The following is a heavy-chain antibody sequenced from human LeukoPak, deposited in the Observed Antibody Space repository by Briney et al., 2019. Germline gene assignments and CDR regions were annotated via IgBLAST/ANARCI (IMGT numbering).Heavy chain of an antibody. CDR3: ARGSWILWFGEPNNWFDP. D-gene: IGHD3-10*01. Sequence: SETLSLTCAVYGGSFSGYYWSWIRQPPGKGLEWIGEINHSGSTNYNPSLKSRVTISVDTSKNQFSLKLSSVTAADTAVYYCARGSWILWFGEPNNWFDPWGQGTLVTVSS. CDR1: GGSFSGYY. V-gene: IGHV4-34*01. J-gene: IGHJ5*02. CDR2: INHSGST.